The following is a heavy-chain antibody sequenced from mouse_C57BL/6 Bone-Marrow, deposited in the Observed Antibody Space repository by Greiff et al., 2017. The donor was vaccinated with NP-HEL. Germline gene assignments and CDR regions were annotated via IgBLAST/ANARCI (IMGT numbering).Heavy chain of an antibody. V-gene: IGHV7-1*01. CDR1: GFTFSDFY. Sequence: DVKLVESGGGLVQSGRSLRLSCATSGFTFSDFYMEWVRQAPGKGLEWIAASRNKANDYTTEYSASVKGRFIVSRDTSQSILYLQMNALRAEDTAIYYCARDACLSAGYWYFDVWGTGTTVTVSS. CDR3: ARDACLSAGYWYFDV. D-gene: IGHD1-2*01. CDR2: SRNKANDYTT. J-gene: IGHJ1*03.